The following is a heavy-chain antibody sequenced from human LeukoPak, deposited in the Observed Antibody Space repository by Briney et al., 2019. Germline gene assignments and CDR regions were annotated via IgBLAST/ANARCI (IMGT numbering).Heavy chain of an antibody. V-gene: IGHV3-21*01. CDR1: GFTFSTYN. CDR3: AKERLGYSGYEGDY. D-gene: IGHD5-12*01. Sequence: GGSLRLSCEASGFTFSTYNMNWVRRTPGKGLEWVSSITTSSTYMFYADSVRGRFTISRDNAENSLYLQMNSLRAEDTAVYYCAKERLGYSGYEGDYWGQGTLVTVSS. J-gene: IGHJ4*02. CDR2: ITTSSTYM.